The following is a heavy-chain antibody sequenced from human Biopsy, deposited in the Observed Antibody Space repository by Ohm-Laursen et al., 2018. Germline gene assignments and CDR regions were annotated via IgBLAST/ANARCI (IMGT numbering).Heavy chain of an antibody. Sequence: DTLSLTCTVSGGSISSETNYWGWIRQPPGKGLEWIGSIFYGGITYYNPSLKSRVTISVDTSNNQFSLKLRSVTAADTAVYYCARQVDFWSGYVDYWGQGTLVAVSS. J-gene: IGHJ4*02. CDR2: IFYGGIT. D-gene: IGHD3-3*01. CDR3: ARQVDFWSGYVDY. V-gene: IGHV4-39*01. CDR1: GGSISSETNY.